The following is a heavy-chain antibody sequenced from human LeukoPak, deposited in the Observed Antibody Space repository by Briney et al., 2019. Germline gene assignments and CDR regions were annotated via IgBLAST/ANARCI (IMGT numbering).Heavy chain of an antibody. CDR2: VSFHGTDK. CDR1: GFTFSTYA. J-gene: IGHJ4*02. Sequence: GGSLRLSCAASGFTFSTYAMHWVRQAPGKGLDWVAVVSFHGTDKFYADSVKGRFAISRDNSKNTLYLQMNSLIPEDTAVYYCARAVPSRQAIDYWGQGTLVTVSS. CDR3: ARAVPSRQAIDY. V-gene: IGHV3-30*09.